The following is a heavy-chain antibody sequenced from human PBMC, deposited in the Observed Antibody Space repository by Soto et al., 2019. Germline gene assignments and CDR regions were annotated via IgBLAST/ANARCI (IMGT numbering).Heavy chain of an antibody. CDR2: ITGAGDGT. CDR3: ARAQKWRQLLLNVFDI. V-gene: IGHV3-74*01. D-gene: IGHD5-18*01. CDR1: GFTIENAV. J-gene: IGHJ3*02. Sequence: EVQLVESGGGLVQPGGSLRLSCVASGFTIENAVMHWVRQTPGKGLMWVSRITGAGDGTLYADSVQGRFTISRDNAKNTVYLHMPGLRVEATAVYYCARAQKWRQLLLNVFDIWGQGTTVTVSS.